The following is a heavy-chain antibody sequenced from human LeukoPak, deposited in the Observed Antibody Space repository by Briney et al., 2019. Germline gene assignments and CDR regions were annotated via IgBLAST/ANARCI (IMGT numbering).Heavy chain of an antibody. CDR2: IYYSGST. Sequence: PSETLSLTCTVSGGSISSYNWSWIRQPPGKGLEWIGYIYYSGSTNYNPSLKSRVTISVDTSKNQFSLKLSSVTAADTAVYYCAAPTTAGYWYFDLWGRGTLVTVSS. CDR1: GGSISSYN. CDR3: AAPTTAGYWYFDL. V-gene: IGHV4-59*01. D-gene: IGHD4-17*01. J-gene: IGHJ2*01.